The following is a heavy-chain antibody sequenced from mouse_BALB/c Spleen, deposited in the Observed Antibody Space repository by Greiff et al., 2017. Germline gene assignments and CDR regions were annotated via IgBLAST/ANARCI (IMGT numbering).Heavy chain of an antibody. J-gene: IGHJ3*01. CDR1: GFSLTSYG. D-gene: IGHD4-1*01. V-gene: IGHV2-9*02. CDR3: AREMELGRGFAY. Sequence: VQLKESGPGLVAPSQSLSITCTVSGFSLTSYGVHWVRQPPGKGLEWLGVIWAGGSTNYNSALMSRLSISKDNSKSQVFLKMNSLQTDDTAMYYCAREMELGRGFAYWGQGTLVTVSA. CDR2: IWAGGST.